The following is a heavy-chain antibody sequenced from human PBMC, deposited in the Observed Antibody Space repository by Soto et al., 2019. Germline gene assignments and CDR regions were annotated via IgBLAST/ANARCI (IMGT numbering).Heavy chain of an antibody. D-gene: IGHD2-15*01. V-gene: IGHV1-69*01. CDR1: GGTFSTYA. J-gene: IGHJ4*02. CDR2: IIPIFGTA. Sequence: QVQLVQSGAEVKKPGSSVKVSCKASGGTFSTYAISWVRQAPGQGLEWMGGIIPIFGTAKYAQKFQGRVTITADESTSTAYMELSSLRSEDTAVYYCARDAALPGEADRFDYWGQGALVTVSS. CDR3: ARDAALPGEADRFDY.